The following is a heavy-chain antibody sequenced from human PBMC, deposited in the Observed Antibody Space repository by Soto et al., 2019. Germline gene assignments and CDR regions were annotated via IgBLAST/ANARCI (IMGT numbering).Heavy chain of an antibody. D-gene: IGHD2-21*02. J-gene: IGHJ4*02. CDR2: IWYDGSNK. V-gene: IGHV3-33*01. CDR1: GFTFSSYG. Sequence: QVQLVESGGGVVQPGRSLRLSCAASGFTFSSYGMHWVRQAPGKGLEWVAVIWYDGSNKYYADSVKGRFTISRDNSKNTLYLQMNSLRGEDTAVYYCARAPPYCGGDCYSPADYWGQGTLVTVSS. CDR3: ARAPPYCGGDCYSPADY.